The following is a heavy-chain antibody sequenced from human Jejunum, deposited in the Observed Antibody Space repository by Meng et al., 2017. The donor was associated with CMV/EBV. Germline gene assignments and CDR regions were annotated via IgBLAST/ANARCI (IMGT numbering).Heavy chain of an antibody. V-gene: IGHV4-4*07. Sequence: QVQLQESGPGLVKPSETLSLTCSVSGGSMISYSWSWIRQPAGKGLEWIGHIYTSGSTNYSPSLKSRVTMSLDTAKNQFSLKVSSVTAADTAVYYCARLSKDGWSTFDYWGQGTLVTVSS. CDR1: GGSMISYS. D-gene: IGHD6-19*01. J-gene: IGHJ4*02. CDR2: IYTSGST. CDR3: ARLSKDGWSTFDY.